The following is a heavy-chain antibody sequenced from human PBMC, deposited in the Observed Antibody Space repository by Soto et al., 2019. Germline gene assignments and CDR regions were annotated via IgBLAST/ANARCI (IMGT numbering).Heavy chain of an antibody. CDR3: AKGPLGYCSGGSCYGGFDY. J-gene: IGHJ4*02. CDR2: ISGSGGST. V-gene: IGHV3-23*01. CDR1: GFTFSSYA. D-gene: IGHD2-15*01. Sequence: PGGSLRLSCAASGFTFSSYAMSWVRQAPGKGLEWVSAISGSGGSTYYADSVKGRFTISRDNSKNTLYLQMNSLRAEDTAVYYCAKGPLGYCSGGSCYGGFDYWGQGTLVTVSS.